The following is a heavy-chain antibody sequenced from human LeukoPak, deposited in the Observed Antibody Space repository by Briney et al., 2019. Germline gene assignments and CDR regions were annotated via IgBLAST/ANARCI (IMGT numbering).Heavy chain of an antibody. Sequence: SETLSLTCTVSGGSISGYYWSWIRQPPGKGLEWIGYIYYSGSTKYNPSLKSRVTMSVDTSRNQFSLKLSSVTAADTAVYYCARGRQDVTMIVVVMTAVSYYLDVWGKGTTVTVS. V-gene: IGHV4-59*12. D-gene: IGHD3-22*01. CDR1: GGSISGYY. CDR2: IYYSGST. CDR3: ARGRQDVTMIVVVMTAVSYYLDV. J-gene: IGHJ6*03.